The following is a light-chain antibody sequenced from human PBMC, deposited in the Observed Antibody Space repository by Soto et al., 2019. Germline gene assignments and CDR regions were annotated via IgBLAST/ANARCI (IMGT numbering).Light chain of an antibody. CDR3: QSYDSRLSGYV. CDR1: SSNIGAGYD. Sequence: VLTQPPAVSGAPGQRVTISCTGSSSNIGAGYDVHWYQQLPGTAPKLLIYGNSNRPSGVPDRFSGSKSGTSASLAITGLQAEDSADYYCQSYDSRLSGYVFGNGTKFT. J-gene: IGLJ1*01. CDR2: GNS. V-gene: IGLV1-40*01.